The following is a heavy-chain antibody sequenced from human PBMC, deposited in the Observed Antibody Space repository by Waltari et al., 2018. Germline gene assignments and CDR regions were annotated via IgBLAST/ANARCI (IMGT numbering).Heavy chain of an antibody. CDR1: GGPFNTYP. Sequence: QGQLGQPGAEVKKPGSSVKVSCTASGGPFNTYPFTGVGQAPGQGLEWMGRIIPILGTTNYAQKFLDRVSISADEYTSTVYMEVNSLRFEDTAVYYCAREGSGWHNGHNWFDPWGQGTLVTVSS. J-gene: IGHJ5*02. V-gene: IGHV1-69*11. CDR3: AREGSGWHNGHNWFDP. D-gene: IGHD6-19*01. CDR2: IIPILGTT.